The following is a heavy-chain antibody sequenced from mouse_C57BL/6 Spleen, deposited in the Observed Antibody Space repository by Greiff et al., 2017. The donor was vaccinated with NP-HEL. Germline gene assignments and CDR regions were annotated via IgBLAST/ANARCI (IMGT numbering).Heavy chain of an antibody. CDR1: GYAFSSYW. J-gene: IGHJ2*01. CDR3: GRSGNWDGSYFDY. CDR2: IYPGDGDT. V-gene: IGHV1-80*01. D-gene: IGHD4-1*02. Sequence: VQLQQSGAELVKPGASVKISCKASGYAFSSYWMNWVKQRPGQGLEWIGQIYPGDGDTNYNEKFKSKATLTVDNTSSTAYMQLSSLTSEDSAVYNCGRSGNWDGSYFDYGGQGTTLTVSS.